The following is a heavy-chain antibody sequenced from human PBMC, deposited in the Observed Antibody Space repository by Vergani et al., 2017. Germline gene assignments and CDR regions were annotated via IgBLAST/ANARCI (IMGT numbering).Heavy chain of an antibody. V-gene: IGHV3-23*04. CDR1: GFTVSSNY. CDR2: SSGSGGST. J-gene: IGHJ2*01. CDR3: AKDQFSGYAL. Sequence: VQLVESGGGLVKPGGSLRLSCAASGFTVSSNYMSWVRQAPGKGLEWVSVSSGSGGSTYYADSVKGRFTISRDNSKNTLYLQMNSLRAEDTAVYYCAKDQFSGYALWGRGTLVTVSS. D-gene: IGHD5-12*01.